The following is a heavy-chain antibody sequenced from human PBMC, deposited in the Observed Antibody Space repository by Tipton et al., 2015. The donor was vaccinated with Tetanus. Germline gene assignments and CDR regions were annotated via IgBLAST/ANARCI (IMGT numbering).Heavy chain of an antibody. V-gene: IGHV3-53*01. CDR3: ARGGGYYIPFDY. Sequence: SLRLSCAASGFTFSSYAMSWVRQAPGKGLEWVSVIYSGGSTYYADSVKGRFTISRDNSKNTLYLQMNSLRAEDTAVYYCARGGGYYIPFDYWGQGTLVTVSS. J-gene: IGHJ4*02. D-gene: IGHD3-3*01. CDR1: GFTFSSYA. CDR2: IYSGGST.